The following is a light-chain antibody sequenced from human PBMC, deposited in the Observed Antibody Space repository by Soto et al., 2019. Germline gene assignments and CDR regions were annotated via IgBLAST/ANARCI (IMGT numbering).Light chain of an antibody. V-gene: IGKV1D-12*01. J-gene: IGKJ2*01. Sequence: DIQMTQSPSSVSASVGDRVTITCRASQGISNWLAWYQQKPGEAPKLLIYAASSLQGAVPSRFSGRGSGTDFTLTSSSLQPEDFATYYCQQANSFPYTFGQGTKLEIK. CDR3: QQANSFPYT. CDR1: QGISNW. CDR2: AAS.